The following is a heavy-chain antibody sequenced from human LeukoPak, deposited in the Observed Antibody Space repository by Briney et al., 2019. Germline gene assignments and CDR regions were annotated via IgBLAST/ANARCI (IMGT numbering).Heavy chain of an antibody. V-gene: IGHV3-33*01. CDR1: GFTFSSYG. D-gene: IGHD4-17*01. J-gene: IGHJ4*02. Sequence: GGSLRLSCAASGFTFSSYGMHWVRQAPGKGLEWVAVIWYDGSNKYYADSVKGRFTISRDNSKNTLYLQMNSLRAEDTAVYYCARKHDYGDYGFDYWGQGTLVTVSS. CDR3: ARKHDYGDYGFDY. CDR2: IWYDGSNK.